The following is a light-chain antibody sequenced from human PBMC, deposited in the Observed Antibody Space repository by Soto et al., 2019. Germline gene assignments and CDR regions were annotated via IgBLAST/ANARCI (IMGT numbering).Light chain of an antibody. V-gene: IGLV2-14*01. CDR3: SSYTINNTIV. CDR2: EVS. CDR1: SSDVGGYNY. Sequence: QSALTQPASVSGSPGQSITISCTGNSSDVGGYNYVSWFQQHPGKAPKLMIYEVSNRPSGVSNRFSGSRSGNTASLTISGLQSEDEAEYNCSSYTINNTIVFGTGTKLTV. J-gene: IGLJ1*01.